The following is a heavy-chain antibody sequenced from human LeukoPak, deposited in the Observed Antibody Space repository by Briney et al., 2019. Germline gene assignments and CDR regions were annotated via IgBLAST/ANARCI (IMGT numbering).Heavy chain of an antibody. CDR2: ISYDGSNK. CDR3: ARPLSYDILTGLDY. V-gene: IGHV3-30*03. D-gene: IGHD3-9*01. CDR1: GFTFSSYS. J-gene: IGHJ4*02. Sequence: SGGSLRLSCAASGFTFSSYSMNWVRQAPGKGLEWVAVISYDGSNKYYADSVKGRFTISRDNSKNTLYLQMNSLRAEDTAVYYCARPLSYDILTGLDYWGQGTLVTVSS.